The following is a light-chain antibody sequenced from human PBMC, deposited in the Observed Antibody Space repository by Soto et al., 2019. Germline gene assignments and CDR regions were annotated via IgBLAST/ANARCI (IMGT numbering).Light chain of an antibody. J-gene: IGKJ1*01. Sequence: DIQMTQSPSTLSASVGDRVTITCRASQSITTWLAWYQQKPGKAPKLLIYKATNLQSGVPSRFSGSGSGTEFSLTISSLQPDDFATYYCQQSYSTPWTFGRGTWVEIK. CDR3: QQSYSTPWT. CDR1: QSITTW. CDR2: KAT. V-gene: IGKV1-5*03.